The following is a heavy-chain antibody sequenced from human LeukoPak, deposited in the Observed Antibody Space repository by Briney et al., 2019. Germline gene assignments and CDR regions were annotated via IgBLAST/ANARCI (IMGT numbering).Heavy chain of an antibody. Sequence: GGSLRLSCEASGFTFGSYAMYWVRQAPGKGLEWVAGIFGSGGSPHSADSVKGRFTISRDNSQNTVYLHINSLRAEDTAVYYCGKTTVGYSSGQKPAWPVDYWGQGTLVTVSS. D-gene: IGHD5-18*01. CDR3: GKTTVGYSSGQKPAWPVDY. CDR2: IFGSGGSP. CDR1: GFTFGSYA. V-gene: IGHV3-23*01. J-gene: IGHJ4*02.